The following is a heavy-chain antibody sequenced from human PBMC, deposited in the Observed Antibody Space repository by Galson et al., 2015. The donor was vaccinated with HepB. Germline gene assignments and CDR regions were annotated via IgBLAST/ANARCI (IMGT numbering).Heavy chain of an antibody. V-gene: IGHV3-23*01. CDR2: ITSSGGNS. CDR1: GFSFTRYA. J-gene: IGHJ4*02. Sequence: SLRLSCAASGFSFTRYAMTWVRQAPGKGLEWVSSITSSGGNSSYTDSVKGRFTVSRDNSKNTLLLQLNSLRAEETAMYFCAKDGIMVANNPYHFHYWGQGTLVTVSS. D-gene: IGHD2-15*01. CDR3: AKDGIMVANNPYHFHY.